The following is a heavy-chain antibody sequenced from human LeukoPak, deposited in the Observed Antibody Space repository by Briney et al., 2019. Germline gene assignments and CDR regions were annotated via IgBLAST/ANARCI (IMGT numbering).Heavy chain of an antibody. CDR2: ISYDGSNK. D-gene: IGHD3-22*01. J-gene: IGHJ4*02. CDR3: AKQGDSSGYYVFDY. Sequence: GGSLRLSCAASGFTFSSYGMHWVRQAPGKGVEWVAVISYDGSNKYYADSVKGRFTISRDNSKNTLYLQMNSLRAEDTAVYYCAKQGDSSGYYVFDYWGQGTLVTVSS. CDR1: GFTFSSYG. V-gene: IGHV3-30*18.